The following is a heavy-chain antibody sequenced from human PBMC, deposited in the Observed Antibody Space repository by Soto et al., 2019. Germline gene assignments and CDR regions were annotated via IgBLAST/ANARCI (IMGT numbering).Heavy chain of an antibody. J-gene: IGHJ6*02. V-gene: IGHV3-23*01. CDR1: GFTFSGYA. D-gene: IGHD2-2*01. CDR2: ISGSGGST. CDR3: AKVVVPAPNPYYYYYGMDV. Sequence: GGSLRLSCAASGFTFSGYAMSWVRQAPGKGLEWVSAISGSGGSTYYADSVKGRFTISRDNSKNTLYLQMNSLRAEDTAVYYCAKVVVPAPNPYYYYYGMDVWGQGTTVTVSS.